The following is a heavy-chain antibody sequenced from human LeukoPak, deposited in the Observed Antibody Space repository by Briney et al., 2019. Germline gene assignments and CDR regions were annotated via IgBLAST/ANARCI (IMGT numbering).Heavy chain of an antibody. CDR3: VRDGEGGYNLVDY. CDR2: VSYDGTKK. CDR1: GFTFSSFS. J-gene: IGHJ4*02. D-gene: IGHD5-12*01. Sequence: GGSLRLSCTASGFTFSSFSMHWVRQAPGKGLGSLAVVSYDGTKKYYAGSVKGRFTISRDNSKNTLYLEMNSLKSEDTAVYYCVRDGEGGYNLVDYWGQGTLVTVSS. V-gene: IGHV3-30*04.